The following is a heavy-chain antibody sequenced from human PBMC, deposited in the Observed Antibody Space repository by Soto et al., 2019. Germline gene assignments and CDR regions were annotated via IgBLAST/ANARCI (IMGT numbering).Heavy chain of an antibody. Sequence: SETLSLTCTVSGGSISSSSYYWGWIRQPPGKGLEWIGSIYYSGYTYYNPSLKNRVTISVDTSKNQFSLKLSSVTAADTTVYYCARHNGPLYVGYYYDMDVWGQGTTVTVSS. V-gene: IGHV4-39*01. CDR2: IYYSGYT. CDR3: ARHNGPLYVGYYYDMDV. D-gene: IGHD3-16*01. CDR1: GGSISSSSYY. J-gene: IGHJ6*02.